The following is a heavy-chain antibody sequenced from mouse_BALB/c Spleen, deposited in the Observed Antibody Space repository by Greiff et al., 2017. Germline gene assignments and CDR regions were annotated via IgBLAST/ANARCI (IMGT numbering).Heavy chain of an antibody. V-gene: IGHV1-9*01. CDR3: ARRAVRAAMDY. J-gene: IGHJ4*01. CDR1: GYTFSSYW. CDR2: ILPGSGST. D-gene: IGHD2-14*01. Sequence: QVQLQQSGAELMKPGASVKISCKATGYTFSSYWIEWVKQRPGHGLEWIGEILPGSGSTNYNEKFKGKATFTADTSSNTAYMQLSSLTSEDSAVYYCARRAVRAAMDYWGQGTSVTVSS.